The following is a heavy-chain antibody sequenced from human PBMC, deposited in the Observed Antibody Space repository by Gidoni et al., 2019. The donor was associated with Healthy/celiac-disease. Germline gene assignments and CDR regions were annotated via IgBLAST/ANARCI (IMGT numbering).Heavy chain of an antibody. V-gene: IGHV1-69*01. CDR3: ARESRVSSSSVRYYYYGMDV. CDR1: GGTFSSYA. Sequence: QVQLVQSGAEVKKPGSSVKVSCKASGGTFSSYAISWVRQAPGQGLEWMGGIIPIFGTANYAQKFQGRVTITADESTSTAYMELSSLRSGDTAVYYCARESRVSSSSVRYYYYGMDVWGQGTTVTVSS. CDR2: IIPIFGTA. D-gene: IGHD6-6*01. J-gene: IGHJ6*02.